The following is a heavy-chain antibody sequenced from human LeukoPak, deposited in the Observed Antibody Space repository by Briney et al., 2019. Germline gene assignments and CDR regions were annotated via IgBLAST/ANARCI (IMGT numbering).Heavy chain of an antibody. CDR1: GFTFSSYG. Sequence: GGSLRLSCAASGFTFSSYGMHWVRQAPGKGLEWVAVIWYDGSNRYYADSVKGRFTISRDNSKNTLYLQMNSLRAEDTAVYYCARERHYDSSGYYYYAFDIWGQGTMVTVSS. D-gene: IGHD3-22*01. CDR3: ARERHYDSSGYYYYAFDI. CDR2: IWYDGSNR. J-gene: IGHJ3*02. V-gene: IGHV3-33*01.